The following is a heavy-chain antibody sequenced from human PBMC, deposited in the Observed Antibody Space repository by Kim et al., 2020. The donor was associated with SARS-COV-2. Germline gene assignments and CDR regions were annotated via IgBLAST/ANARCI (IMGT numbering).Heavy chain of an antibody. D-gene: IGHD2-8*02. CDR1: GFTFSTYS. Sequence: GGSLRLSCTASGFTFSTYSMNWVRQAPGKGLEWVSSISSSSSYIYYADSGKGRVTISRDNAKNSLYLQMNSLRAEDTAVYYCAKGGGRYCTGGVCRDACDIWGQGTMGTVSS. CDR3: AKGGGRYCTGGVCRDACDI. V-gene: IGHV3-21*01. CDR2: ISSSSSYI. J-gene: IGHJ3*02.